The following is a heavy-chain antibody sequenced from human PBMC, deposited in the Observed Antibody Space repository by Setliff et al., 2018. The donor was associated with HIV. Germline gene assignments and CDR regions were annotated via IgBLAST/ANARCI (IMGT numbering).Heavy chain of an antibody. CDR1: GFSFNNYN. CDR2: INSGRSSI. V-gene: IGHV3-48*04. J-gene: IGHJ3*02. Sequence: GSLRLSCAASGFSFNNYNMNWVRQAPGKGLEWVAYINSGRSSIFYGHSVKGRFTISRDDAENSLLLHMNSLRAEDTAVYYCAREITGWFGELASAFDIWGQGTLVTVSS. CDR3: AREITGWFGELASAFDI. D-gene: IGHD3-10*01.